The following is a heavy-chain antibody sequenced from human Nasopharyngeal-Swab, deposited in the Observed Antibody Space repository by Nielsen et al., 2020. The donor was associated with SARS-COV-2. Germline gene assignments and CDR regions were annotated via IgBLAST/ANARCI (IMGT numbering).Heavy chain of an antibody. CDR3: AKYAGSWYYYYYYMDV. V-gene: IGHV3-23*01. CDR1: GFTFSSYV. Sequence: GSLRLSCAASGFTFSSYVMSWVRQAPGKGLEWVSAISGSGGSTYYADSVKGRFTISRDNSKNTLYLQMNSLRAEDTAVYYCAKYAGSWYYYYYYMDVWGKGTTVTVSS. J-gene: IGHJ6*03. D-gene: IGHD6-13*01. CDR2: ISGSGGST.